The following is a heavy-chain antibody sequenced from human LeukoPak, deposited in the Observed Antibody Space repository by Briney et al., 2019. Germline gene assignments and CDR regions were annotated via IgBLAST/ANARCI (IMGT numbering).Heavy chain of an antibody. Sequence: GGSLRLFCTASKFTFSNYGMQWVRQAPGKGLEWVAVISSDGGTKYYADSVKGRFTLSRDNSRNTLDLQMNSLGPEDTAVYYCAKEYESGGYGAYFDYWGQGTLVTVSS. CDR2: ISSDGGTK. CDR1: KFTFSNYG. CDR3: AKEYESGGYGAYFDY. V-gene: IGHV3-30*18. D-gene: IGHD3-10*01. J-gene: IGHJ4*02.